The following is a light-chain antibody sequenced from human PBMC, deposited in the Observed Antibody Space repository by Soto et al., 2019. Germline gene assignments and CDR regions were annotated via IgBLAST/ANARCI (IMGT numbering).Light chain of an antibody. V-gene: IGKV1-33*01. CDR3: QHYEGLHLVS. J-gene: IGKJ3*01. CDR1: QDIRQN. CDR2: DPS. Sequence: DHQFTWYVSSLSAXVGDXVTIXXXXSQDIRQNLNWYQQEPGKVLKLLIHDPSSVERGVPSRFSGGGSGTDFTFTISSMQSKDFATYYCQHYEGLHLVSFGPGTEVDIK.